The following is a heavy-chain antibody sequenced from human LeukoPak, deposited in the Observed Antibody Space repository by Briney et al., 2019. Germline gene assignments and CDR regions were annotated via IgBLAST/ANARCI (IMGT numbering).Heavy chain of an antibody. Sequence: SVKVSCKASGYTFTSYGISWVRQAPGQGLEWMGGIIPIFATANYAQKFQGRVTITADKSTSTAYMELSSLRSEDTAVYYCARGYYYSSGSRALYYYYYYMDVWGKGTTVTISS. D-gene: IGHD3-10*01. J-gene: IGHJ6*03. V-gene: IGHV1-69*06. CDR3: ARGYYYSSGSRALYYYYYYMDV. CDR2: IIPIFATA. CDR1: GYTFTSYG.